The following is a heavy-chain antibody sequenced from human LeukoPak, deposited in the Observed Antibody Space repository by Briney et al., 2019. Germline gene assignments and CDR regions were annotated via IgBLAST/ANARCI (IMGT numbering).Heavy chain of an antibody. CDR3: ARDQIGYGLDY. V-gene: IGHV4-59*11. CDR1: SGSINNHY. Sequence: PSETLSLTCIVSSGSINNHYWSWIRQPPGKGLEWIGYIYDSWNTNYNPSLQSRVTMSMDASRNQFSLNLTSVTAADTAVYYCARDQIGYGLDYWGQGTLVTVSS. D-gene: IGHD5-18*01. J-gene: IGHJ4*02. CDR2: IYDSWNT.